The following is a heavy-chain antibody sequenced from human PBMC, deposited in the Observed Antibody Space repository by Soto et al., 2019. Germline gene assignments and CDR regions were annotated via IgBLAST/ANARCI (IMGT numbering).Heavy chain of an antibody. CDR2: IFSNDEK. V-gene: IGHV2-26*01. Sequence: GPTLVNPTETLTLTCTVSGFSLSNAIMGVSWIRQPPGKALEWLAHIFSNDEKSYSTSLKSRLTISKDTSKSQVVLTMTNMDPVETATYYCARCPVTIFGVVNPGAYYYGMDVWGQGTTVTVSS. J-gene: IGHJ6*02. CDR1: GFSLSNAIMG. CDR3: ARCPVTIFGVVNPGAYYYGMDV. D-gene: IGHD3-3*01.